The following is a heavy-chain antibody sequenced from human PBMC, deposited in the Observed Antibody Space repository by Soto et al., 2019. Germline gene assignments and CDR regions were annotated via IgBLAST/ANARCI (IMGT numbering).Heavy chain of an antibody. D-gene: IGHD5-18*01. CDR3: ARDLDTALGYYYYYGMDV. J-gene: IGHJ6*02. V-gene: IGHV3-33*01. CDR2: IWHDGSKK. Sequence: HPGGSLRLSCAASGFTFSTYGMHWVRQAPGKGLEWVALIWHDGSKKYFADSVRGRFTISRDNSKNTHYLQMNSLRAEDTAVYYCARDLDTALGYYYYYGMDVWGQGTTVTVSS. CDR1: GFTFSTYG.